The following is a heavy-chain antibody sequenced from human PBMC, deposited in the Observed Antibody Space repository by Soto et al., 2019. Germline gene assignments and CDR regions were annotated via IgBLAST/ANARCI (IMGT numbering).Heavy chain of an antibody. V-gene: IGHV4-4*02. CDR3: ARVPIREHYYYMDV. CDR1: SGSISSSNW. CDR2: TYHSGST. D-gene: IGHD2-21*01. Sequence: QVQLQESGPGLVKPSGTLSLTCAVSSGSISSSNWWSWVRQPPGKGLEWIGETYHSGSTNYNPSLTSRVTISVDKSKNQSSLKLSSVTAADTPVYYYARVPIREHYYYMDVSGKGTTVTASS. J-gene: IGHJ6*03.